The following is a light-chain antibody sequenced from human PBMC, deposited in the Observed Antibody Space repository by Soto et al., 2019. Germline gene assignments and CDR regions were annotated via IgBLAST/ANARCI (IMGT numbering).Light chain of an antibody. V-gene: IGKV1-39*01. J-gene: IGKJ3*01. Sequence: DIQMTQSPSSLSASIGDRITITCRASERINNYLNWYRQKPGKAPELLIYAASSLQSGVPSRFSGSGSGTDFTLTISSLQPEDFATYYCQQSYSALFTFGPGTKVDIK. CDR3: QQSYSALFT. CDR1: ERINNY. CDR2: AAS.